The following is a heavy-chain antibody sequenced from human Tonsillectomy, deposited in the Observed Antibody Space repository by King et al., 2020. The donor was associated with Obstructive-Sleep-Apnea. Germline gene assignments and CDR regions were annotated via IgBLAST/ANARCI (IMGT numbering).Heavy chain of an antibody. V-gene: IGHV5-10-1*01. CDR3: ATKGRISGLEVY. CDR2: VDPSDSYA. CDR1: GYTFTSYW. D-gene: IGHD1-26*01. Sequence: QLVQSGAEVTEPGKSLTSSCKASGYTFTSYWIYWVRQTPGKGLEWMGRVDPSDSYANYSPSFQGRVTMSADRSLNTAYLQFSSLQASDTAMYYCATKGRISGLEVYWGQGTLITVSS. J-gene: IGHJ4*02.